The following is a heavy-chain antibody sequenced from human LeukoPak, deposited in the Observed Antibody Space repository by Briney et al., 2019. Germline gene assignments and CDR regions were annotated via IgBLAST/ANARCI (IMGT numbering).Heavy chain of an antibody. J-gene: IGHJ4*02. Sequence: GGSLRLSCAASGFTFSSYSMNWVRQAPGKGLEWVSSISSSSSTIYYADSVKGRFTISRDNAKNSLYLQMNSLRAEDTAVYYCARGAPYWDLPVDYFDYWGQGTLVTVSS. CDR3: ARGAPYWDLPVDYFDY. D-gene: IGHD1-26*01. V-gene: IGHV3-48*04. CDR2: ISSSSSTI. CDR1: GFTFSSYS.